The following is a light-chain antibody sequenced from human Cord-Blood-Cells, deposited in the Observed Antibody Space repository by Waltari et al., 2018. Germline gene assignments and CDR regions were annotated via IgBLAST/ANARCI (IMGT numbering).Light chain of an antibody. Sequence: SSELTQPPSVSASPGQTARITCSRDALPKQYAYWYQQKPGQAPGLVIDKDSERPSGFPERFSGSSSGTTVTLTISGVQAEDEADYYCQSADSSGTYWVFGGGTKLTVL. CDR1: ALPKQY. CDR2: KDS. CDR3: QSADSSGTYWV. J-gene: IGLJ3*02. V-gene: IGLV3-25*03.